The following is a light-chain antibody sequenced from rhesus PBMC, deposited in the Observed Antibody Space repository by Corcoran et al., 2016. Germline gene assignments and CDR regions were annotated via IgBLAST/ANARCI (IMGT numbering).Light chain of an antibody. J-gene: IGKJ1*01. V-gene: IGKV1-21*01. CDR2: RAS. CDR1: QGISSW. CDR3: KQYNSAPPT. Sequence: DIQMTQSPSSLSASVGDRVTITCRASQGISSWVAWYQQKPGKAPKFLIYRASSLQSGVPSRFSGSGSGTDFTRTISSLQPEDFATYYCKQYNSAPPTFGQGTKVEIK.